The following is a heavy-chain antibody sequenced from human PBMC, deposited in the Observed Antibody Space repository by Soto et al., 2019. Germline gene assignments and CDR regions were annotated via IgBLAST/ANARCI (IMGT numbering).Heavy chain of an antibody. J-gene: IGHJ4*02. D-gene: IGHD2-2*01. V-gene: IGHV4-59*01. CDR1: GGSISSYY. CDR2: IYYSGST. Sequence: SETLSLTCTVSGGSISSYYWSWIRQPPGKGLEWIGYIYYSGSTNYNPSLKSRVTISVDTSKNQFSLKLSSVTAADTAVYYCARGSTPAARFYRKRFDYWGQGTLVTVSS. CDR3: ARGSTPAARFYRKRFDY.